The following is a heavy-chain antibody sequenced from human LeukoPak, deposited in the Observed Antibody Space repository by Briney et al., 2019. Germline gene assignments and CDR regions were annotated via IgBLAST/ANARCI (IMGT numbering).Heavy chain of an antibody. D-gene: IGHD3-10*01. CDR1: GFTFSSYA. V-gene: IGHV3-23*01. J-gene: IGHJ4*02. Sequence: GGSLRLSCAASGFTFSSYAMSWVRQAPGKGLEWVSAISGSGGSTYYADSVKGRFTISRDNSKNTLYLQMNSLRAEYTAVYYCAKPRGVTMVRGVIYDYWGQGTLVTVSS. CDR2: ISGSGGST. CDR3: AKPRGVTMVRGVIYDY.